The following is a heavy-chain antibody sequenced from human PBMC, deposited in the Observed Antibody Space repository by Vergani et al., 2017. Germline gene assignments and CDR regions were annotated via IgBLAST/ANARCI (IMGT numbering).Heavy chain of an antibody. CDR2: ISGSGGST. J-gene: IGHJ4*02. CDR1: GFTFSSYA. D-gene: IGHD2-2*01. Sequence: EVQLLESGGGLVQPGGSLRLSCAAPGFTFSSYAMSWVRQAPGKGLKWVSAISGSGGSTYYADSVKGRFTISRDNSKNTLYLQMNSLRAEDTAVYYCAKDLYPLIVVVPTGADYWGQGTLVTVSS. CDR3: AKDLYPLIVVVPTGADY. V-gene: IGHV3-23*01.